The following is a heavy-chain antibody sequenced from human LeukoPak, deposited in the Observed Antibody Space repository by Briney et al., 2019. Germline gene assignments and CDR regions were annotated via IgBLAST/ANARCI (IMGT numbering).Heavy chain of an antibody. J-gene: IGHJ3*02. Sequence: KTSETLSLTCTVSGGSISSNYWSWIRQPPGKGLEWIGYIYYSGSTNYNPSLKSRVTISVDTSKNQFSLKLSSVTAADTAVYYCARDHGLDAFDIWGQGTMVTVSS. CDR1: GGSISSNY. CDR2: IYYSGST. CDR3: ARDHGLDAFDI. D-gene: IGHD3/OR15-3a*01. V-gene: IGHV4-59*01.